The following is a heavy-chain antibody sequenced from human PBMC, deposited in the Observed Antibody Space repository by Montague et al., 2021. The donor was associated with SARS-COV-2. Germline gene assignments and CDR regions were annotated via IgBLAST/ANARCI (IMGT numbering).Heavy chain of an antibody. CDR3: ARKVRRGITIFGVVTSSYYFDY. V-gene: IGHV4-39*01. D-gene: IGHD3-3*01. Sequence: SETLSLTCTVSGGSISSSSYYWGWIRQPPGKGLEWIGSIYYSGSTXYNPSLKSRVTISVDTSKNQFSLKLSSVTAADTAVYYCARKVRRGITIFGVVTSSYYFDYWGQGTLVTVSS. CDR2: IYYSGST. CDR1: GGSISSSSYY. J-gene: IGHJ4*02.